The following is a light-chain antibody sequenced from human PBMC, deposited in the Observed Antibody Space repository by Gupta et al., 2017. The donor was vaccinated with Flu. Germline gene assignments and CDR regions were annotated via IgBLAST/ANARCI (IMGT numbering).Light chain of an antibody. J-gene: IGKJ3*01. CDR3: QQYEHLPPFI. Sequence: IQMTQSPSSLSASVGDRITITCQASHDISNYLNWYQQKPGKAPKLLIYYASTWETGDPSRFSGSRCGSHFTLTISIRQLEDFATYYCQQYEHLPPFIFGHATKVDVK. CDR2: YAS. CDR1: HDISNY. V-gene: IGKV1-33*01.